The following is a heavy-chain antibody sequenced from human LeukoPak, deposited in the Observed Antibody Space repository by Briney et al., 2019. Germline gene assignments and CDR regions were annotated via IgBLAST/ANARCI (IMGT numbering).Heavy chain of an antibody. D-gene: IGHD2-2*01. V-gene: IGHV3-20*04. CDR1: GFTFDDYG. CDR3: ARGPLGYCSSTSCYWNAFDI. CDR2: INWNGGST. J-gene: IGHJ3*02. Sequence: GGSLRLSCAASGFTFDDYGMSWVRQAPGKGLEWVSGINWNGGSTGYADSVKGRFTISRDNAKNSLYLQMNSLRAEDTALYYCARGPLGYCSSTSCYWNAFDIWGQGTMVTVSS.